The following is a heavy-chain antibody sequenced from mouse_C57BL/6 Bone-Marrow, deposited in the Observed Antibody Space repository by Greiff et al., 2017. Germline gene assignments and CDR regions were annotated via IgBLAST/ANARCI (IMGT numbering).Heavy chain of an antibody. D-gene: IGHD1-1*01. J-gene: IGHJ3*01. CDR3: ASLIYYYGSSYIPFAY. CDR2: IYPRSGNT. CDR1: GYTFTSYG. Sequence: QVQLQQSGAELARPGASVKLSCKASGYTFTSYGISWVKQRTGQGLEWIGEIYPRSGNTYYNEKFKGKATLTADKSSSTAYMELRSLTSEDSAVYFCASLIYYYGSSYIPFAYWGQGTLVTVAA. V-gene: IGHV1-81*01.